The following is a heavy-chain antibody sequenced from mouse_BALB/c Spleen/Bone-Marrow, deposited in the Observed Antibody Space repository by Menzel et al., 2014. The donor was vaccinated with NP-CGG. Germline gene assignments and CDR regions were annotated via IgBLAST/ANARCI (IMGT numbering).Heavy chain of an antibody. CDR1: GYAFSSYW. CDR2: IYPGDGDT. Sequence: VNVVESGAELVRPGSSVKISCKASGYAFSSYWMNWVKQRPGQGLEWIGQIYPGDGDTSYNGKFKGKATLTADKSSSTAYMQLSSLTSEDSAVYFCARDDGFAYWGQGILVTVSA. D-gene: IGHD2-12*01. V-gene: IGHV1-80*01. J-gene: IGHJ3*01. CDR3: ARDDGFAY.